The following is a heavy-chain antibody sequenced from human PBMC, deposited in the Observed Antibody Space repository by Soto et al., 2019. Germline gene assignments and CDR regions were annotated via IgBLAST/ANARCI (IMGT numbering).Heavy chain of an antibody. CDR2: ISAYNGNT. CDR1: GYTFTSYG. J-gene: IGHJ5*02. CDR3: AKTELHTVGYSSGWDVP. Sequence: ASVKVSCKASGYTFTSYGISWVRQAPGQGLEWMGWISAYNGNTNYAQKLQGRVTMTTDTSTSTAYMELRSLRSDDTAVYYCAKTELHTVGYSSGWDVPWGQGTLVTVSS. V-gene: IGHV1-18*01. D-gene: IGHD6-19*01.